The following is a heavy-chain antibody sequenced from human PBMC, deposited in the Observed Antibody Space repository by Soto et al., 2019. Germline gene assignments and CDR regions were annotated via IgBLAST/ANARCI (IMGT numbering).Heavy chain of an antibody. CDR2: IYSSGNI. V-gene: IGHV3-53*01. CDR1: GFIVRSNY. D-gene: IGHD3-10*01. CDR3: ARDSGMIRGNYGMDV. J-gene: IGHJ6*02. Sequence: EVQLVESGGGLIQPGGSLRLSCAASGFIVRSNYMTWVRQAPGKGLEWVSVIYSSGNIYYPDSVKGRFTTSRDNSQNPFFIQMNSLRAEDKAVYYCARDSGMIRGNYGMDVWGQGTTVIVSS.